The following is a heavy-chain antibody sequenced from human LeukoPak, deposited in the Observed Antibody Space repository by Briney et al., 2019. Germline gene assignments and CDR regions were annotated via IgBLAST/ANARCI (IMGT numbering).Heavy chain of an antibody. D-gene: IGHD6-19*01. Sequence: ASVKVSCRASGGTFSSYAIGWVRQAPGQGLEWMGRIIPILGIANYAQKFQGRVTITADKSTSTAYMELSSLRSEDTAVYYCARDPGQWLVMGHFDYWGQGTLVTVSS. V-gene: IGHV1-69*04. CDR2: IIPILGIA. CDR1: GGTFSSYA. J-gene: IGHJ4*02. CDR3: ARDPGQWLVMGHFDY.